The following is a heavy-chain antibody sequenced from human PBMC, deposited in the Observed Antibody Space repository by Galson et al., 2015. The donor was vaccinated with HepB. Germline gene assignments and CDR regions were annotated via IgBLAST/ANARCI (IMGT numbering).Heavy chain of an antibody. J-gene: IGHJ5*02. D-gene: IGHD2-15*01. V-gene: IGHV1-69*13. Sequence: SVKVSCKASGGTFSSYAISWVRQAPGQGLEWMGGIIPIFGTANYAQKFQGRVTITADESTSTAYMELSSLRSEDTAVYYCAREGRVVVVAENWFDPWGQGTLVTVSS. CDR1: GGTFSSYA. CDR3: AREGRVVVVAENWFDP. CDR2: IIPIFGTA.